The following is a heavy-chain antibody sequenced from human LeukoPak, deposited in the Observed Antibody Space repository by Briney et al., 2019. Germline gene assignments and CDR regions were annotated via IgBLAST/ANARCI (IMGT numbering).Heavy chain of an antibody. Sequence: KPGGSLRLSCAASGFTFSSYSMNWVRQAPGKGLEWVSSISSSSSYIYYADSVKGRFTISRDNAKNSPYLQMNSLRAEDTAVYYCARGGVVPAAMFLYWGQGTLVTVSS. CDR3: ARGGVVPAAMFLY. CDR2: ISSSSSYI. D-gene: IGHD2-2*01. V-gene: IGHV3-21*01. J-gene: IGHJ4*02. CDR1: GFTFSSYS.